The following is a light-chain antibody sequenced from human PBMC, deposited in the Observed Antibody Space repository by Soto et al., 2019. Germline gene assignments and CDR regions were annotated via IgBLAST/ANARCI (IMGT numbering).Light chain of an antibody. V-gene: IGKV1-39*01. CDR3: QQNYNIPIT. J-gene: IGKJ5*01. Sequence: DSHMTQSPSSLSASVGDRVTITCRASETISSFLNWYQQKPGKATELLIYGASTLQSGVPSRFSGSGSGREFTLTISSPRPEDSAIYYCQQNYNIPITFGQGTRMEIK. CDR1: ETISSF. CDR2: GAS.